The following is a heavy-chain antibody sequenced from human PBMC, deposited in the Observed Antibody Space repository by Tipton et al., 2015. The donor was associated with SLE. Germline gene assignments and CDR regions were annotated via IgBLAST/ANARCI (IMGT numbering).Heavy chain of an antibody. D-gene: IGHD2-15*01. J-gene: IGHJ3*02. Sequence: TLSLTCTVSGGSLSSYYWSWIRQPPGKGLEWIGYIYTTGSTNYNPTLKSRVTLSVDTSDNQFSLKLTSMTAADTAVYYCARGGQRGCSGDTCYSRNAFDIWGQGTKVTVSS. CDR3: ARGGQRGCSGDTCYSRNAFDI. CDR2: IYTTGST. V-gene: IGHV4-4*08. CDR1: GGSLSSYY.